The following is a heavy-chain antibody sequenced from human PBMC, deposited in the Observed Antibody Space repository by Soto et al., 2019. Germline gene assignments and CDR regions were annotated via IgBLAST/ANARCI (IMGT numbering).Heavy chain of an antibody. CDR1: GFPFSSYA. J-gene: IGHJ5*01. D-gene: IGHD3-10*01. CDR3: EKEGVQGVIKWFDS. Sequence: QVQLAESGGGVVQPGRSLRLSCVASGFPFSSYAMHWVRQAPGKGLEWVSMIWYDGSNKYYVDSVKGRFTISRDNPRNTLYLQMNSLRVEDTAVYYCEKEGVQGVIKWFDSWGQGTLVTVSS. V-gene: IGHV3-33*06. CDR2: IWYDGSNK.